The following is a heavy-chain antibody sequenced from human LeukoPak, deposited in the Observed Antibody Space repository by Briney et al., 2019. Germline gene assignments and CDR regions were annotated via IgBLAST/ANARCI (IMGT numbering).Heavy chain of an antibody. CDR2: IKQDGSEK. Sequence: AESLRLSCAASGFTFSSYWMSWVRQPPAEGLQWVANIKQDGSEKYYVHSLKGRFTISGDNAKNSLYLQMNSLRAEDTAVYYCARPPGGDIVVVPAGDWGQGTLVTASS. CDR1: GFTFSSYW. J-gene: IGHJ4*02. V-gene: IGHV3-7*03. CDR3: ARPPGGDIVVVPAGD. D-gene: IGHD2-2*01.